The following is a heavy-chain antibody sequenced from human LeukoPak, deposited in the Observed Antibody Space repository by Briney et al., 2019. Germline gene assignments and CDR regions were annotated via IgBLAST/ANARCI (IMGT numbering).Heavy chain of an antibody. Sequence: PSETLSLTCTVSGGSISSSSYYWGWIRQPPGKGLEWIGSIYYSGSTYYNPSLKSRVTISVDTSKNQFSLKLSSVTAADTAVDYCARRGFYGGNPSGWFDPWGQGTLVTVSS. CDR3: ARRGFYGGNPSGWFDP. CDR1: GGSISSSSYY. D-gene: IGHD4-23*01. J-gene: IGHJ5*02. CDR2: IYYSGST. V-gene: IGHV4-39*01.